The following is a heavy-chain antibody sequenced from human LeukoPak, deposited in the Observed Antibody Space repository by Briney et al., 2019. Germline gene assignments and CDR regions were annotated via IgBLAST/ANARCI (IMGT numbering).Heavy chain of an antibody. J-gene: IGHJ4*02. D-gene: IGHD1-26*01. CDR3: ARESTAFGATHSIVYYFDY. CDR2: IYTSGST. V-gene: IGHV4-4*07. CDR1: GGSISSDY. Sequence: PSETLSLTCTVSGGSISSDYWSWIRQPAGKGLEWIGRIYTSGSTNYNPSLKSRVTMSVDTSKTQYSLKLSSVTAADPAVYYCARESTAFGATHSIVYYFDYWGQGTLVTVSS.